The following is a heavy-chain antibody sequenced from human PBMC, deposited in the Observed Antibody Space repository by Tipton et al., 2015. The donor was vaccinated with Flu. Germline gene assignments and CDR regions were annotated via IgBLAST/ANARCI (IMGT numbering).Heavy chain of an antibody. D-gene: IGHD6-13*01. CDR1: GGSFSGYY. CDR3: ARGRRSSSWQRPRGYYFDY. CDR2: INHSGST. J-gene: IGHJ4*02. V-gene: IGHV4-34*01. Sequence: TLSLTCAVYGGSFSGYYWSWIRQPPGKGLEWIGEINHSGSTNYNPSLKSRVTISVDTSKNQFSLKLSSVTAADTAVYYCARGRRSSSWQRPRGYYFDYWGQGTLVTVSS.